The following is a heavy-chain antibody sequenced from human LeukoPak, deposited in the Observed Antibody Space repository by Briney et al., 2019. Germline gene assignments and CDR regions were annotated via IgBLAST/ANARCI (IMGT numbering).Heavy chain of an antibody. Sequence: PSETLSLTCAVYGWSFSGYYWSGIGQPPGKGREGMGEINYSGCSNYNPCVKSRGTISVDTSKNQYSLKLSSVSAADTAVYYCARLSITIFYPHYMDVWGKGTTVTASS. CDR2: INYSGCS. D-gene: IGHD3-9*01. CDR3: ARLSITIFYPHYMDV. V-gene: IGHV4-34*01. J-gene: IGHJ6*03. CDR1: GWSFSGYY.